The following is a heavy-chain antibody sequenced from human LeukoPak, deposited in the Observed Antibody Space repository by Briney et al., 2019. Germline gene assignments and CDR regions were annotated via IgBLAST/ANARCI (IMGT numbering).Heavy chain of an antibody. J-gene: IGHJ4*02. Sequence: PGGSLRLSCAASGFTFSSYGMHWVRQAPGKGLEGVAVISYDGSNKYYADSVKGRFTISRDNSKNTLYLQMNSLRAEDTAVYYCAKSGGYDSSGYYYGPFDYWGQGTLVTVSS. V-gene: IGHV3-30*18. CDR1: GFTFSSYG. CDR3: AKSGGYDSSGYYYGPFDY. D-gene: IGHD3-22*01. CDR2: ISYDGSNK.